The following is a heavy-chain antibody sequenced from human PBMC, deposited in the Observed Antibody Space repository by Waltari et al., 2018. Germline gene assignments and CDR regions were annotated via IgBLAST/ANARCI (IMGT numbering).Heavy chain of an antibody. CDR2: IMTDGREE. CDR3: VRDQWFAFDI. D-gene: IGHD3-22*01. J-gene: IGHJ3*02. CDR1: GFTLSNYW. V-gene: IGHV3-7*01. Sequence: EVQLVESGGGLVQPGGSLRLSCAASGFTLSNYWMGWVRQAPGKGPEWRANIMTDGREEYYVDSVRGRFTISRDNAKNSLYLQMNSLRPEDTAVYYCVRDQWFAFDIWGQGTMVTVSS.